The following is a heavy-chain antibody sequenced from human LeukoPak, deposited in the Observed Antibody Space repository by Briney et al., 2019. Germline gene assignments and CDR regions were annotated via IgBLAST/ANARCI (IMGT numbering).Heavy chain of an antibody. V-gene: IGHV3-30*01. CDR2: ISYNGNQK. Sequence: GGSLRLSCTASGFTFVNYGFHWVRQAPVKALEWVAFISYNGNQKYGDSVKGRFTIPRDNSKNTLYLQMNGLRPEDTAVYYCARDPLDISRWANAFDIWGQGTMVTVSS. CDR1: GFTFVNYG. J-gene: IGHJ3*02. CDR3: ARDPLDISRWANAFDI. D-gene: IGHD2-2*03.